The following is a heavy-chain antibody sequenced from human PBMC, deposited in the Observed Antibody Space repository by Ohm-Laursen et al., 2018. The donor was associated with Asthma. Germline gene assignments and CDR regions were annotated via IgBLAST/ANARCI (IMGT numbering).Heavy chain of an antibody. Sequence: ASVKVSCKASGYTFTSYYMHWVRQAPGQGLGWMGIINPSGGSTSYAQKFQGRVTVTRDTSTSTVYMELSSLRSEDTAVYYCARGYYYDSSGSYYFDYWGQGTLVTVSS. V-gene: IGHV1-46*01. CDR2: INPSGGST. J-gene: IGHJ4*02. CDR3: ARGYYYDSSGSYYFDY. CDR1: GYTFTSYY. D-gene: IGHD3-22*01.